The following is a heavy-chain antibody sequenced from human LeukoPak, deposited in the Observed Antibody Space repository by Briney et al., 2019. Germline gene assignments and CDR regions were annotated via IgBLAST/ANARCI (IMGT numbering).Heavy chain of an antibody. CDR2: ISSNGGST. Sequence: GGSLRLSYAASGFTFSHYAMHWVRQAPGKGLEYVSAISSNGGSTYYANSVKGRFTISRDNSKNTLYLQMGSLRAEDMGVYYCARDSITVSVGAFDIWGQGTMVIVSS. J-gene: IGHJ3*02. D-gene: IGHD2-2*01. V-gene: IGHV3-64*01. CDR1: GFTFSHYA. CDR3: ARDSITVSVGAFDI.